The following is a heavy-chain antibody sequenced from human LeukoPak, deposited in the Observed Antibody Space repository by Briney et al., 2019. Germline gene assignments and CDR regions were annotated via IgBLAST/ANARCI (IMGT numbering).Heavy chain of an antibody. J-gene: IGHJ4*02. CDR2: IYSGGST. CDR3: ARAELGPNDY. Sequence: GGSLRLSCAASGFTVSSNYMSWVRQAPGKGLEWVSVIYSGGSTYYADSVKGGFTISRDNSKNTLYLQMNSLRAEDTAVYYCARAELGPNDYWGQGTLVTVSS. V-gene: IGHV3-66*01. D-gene: IGHD1-26*01. CDR1: GFTVSSNY.